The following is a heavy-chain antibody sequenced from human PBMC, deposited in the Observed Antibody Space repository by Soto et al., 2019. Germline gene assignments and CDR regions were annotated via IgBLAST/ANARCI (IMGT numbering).Heavy chain of an antibody. CDR1: GFTFSNYW. J-gene: IGHJ6*02. V-gene: IGHV3-74*03. CDR2: VNNDGTDT. D-gene: IGHD6-13*01. Sequence: EVQLVESGGGLVQPGGSLRLSCAASGFTFSNYWMYWVRQAPGKGLVWASRVNNDGTDTTHADSVKGRFTISRDNAENTLYLQMNSLRAEDTAVYYCARGGLQHALDVWGQGSTVTVSS. CDR3: ARGGLQHALDV.